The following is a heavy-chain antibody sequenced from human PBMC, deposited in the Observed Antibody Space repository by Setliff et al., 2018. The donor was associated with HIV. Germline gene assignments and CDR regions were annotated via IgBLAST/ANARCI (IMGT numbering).Heavy chain of an antibody. CDR3: ASLGYCYGDCYSTGASDI. J-gene: IGHJ3*02. Sequence: GASVKVSCKASGGTFSTYAFSWVRQAPGQGLEWMGGIIPMFGTTKCPLKFQGRVTITADESTSTAYMELSSLRSEDTAVYYCASLGYCYGDCYSTGASDIWGQGTMVTVSS. CDR2: IIPMFGTT. D-gene: IGHD2-21*01. V-gene: IGHV1-69*13. CDR1: GGTFSTYA.